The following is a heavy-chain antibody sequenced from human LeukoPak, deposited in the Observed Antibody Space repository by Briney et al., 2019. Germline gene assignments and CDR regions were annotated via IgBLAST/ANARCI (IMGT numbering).Heavy chain of an antibody. CDR1: GFTFSSYA. Sequence: PGGSLRLSCAASGFTFSSYAMSWVRQAPGKGLEWVSAISGSGGSTYYADSVKGRFTISRDNSKNTLYLQMNSLRAEDTAVYYCAKPRYSSSSYNWFDPWGRGTLVTVSS. CDR2: ISGSGGST. J-gene: IGHJ5*02. D-gene: IGHD6-13*01. V-gene: IGHV3-23*01. CDR3: AKPRYSSSSYNWFDP.